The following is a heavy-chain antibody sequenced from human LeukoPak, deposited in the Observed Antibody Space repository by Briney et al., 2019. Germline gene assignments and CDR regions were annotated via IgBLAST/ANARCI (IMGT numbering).Heavy chain of an antibody. D-gene: IGHD3-22*01. J-gene: IGHJ4*02. CDR1: GFTFSSYT. CDR3: ARDQYYYDSSGYLYYFDY. V-gene: IGHV3-30*04. CDR2: ISYDGSNK. Sequence: GGSLRLSCAASGFTFSSYTMHWVRPAPGKGREWVAVISYDGSNKYYADSVKGRFTISRDNSKNTLYLQMNSLRAEDTAVYYCARDQYYYDSSGYLYYFDYWGQGTLVAVSS.